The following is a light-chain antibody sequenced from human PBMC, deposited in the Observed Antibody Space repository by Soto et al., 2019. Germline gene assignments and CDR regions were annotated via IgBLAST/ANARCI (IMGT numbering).Light chain of an antibody. CDR1: QSVSGW. CDR2: DAS. Sequence: DIQITHSPSTLSSSVVYTVTFTCLASQSVSGWLAWYQQKPGEAPKLLIYDASALPRGVPSRFSGSGSGTKFTLTIASLQPDDFATYYCQQYETFSGTFGPGTKVDI. J-gene: IGKJ1*01. CDR3: QQYETFSGT. V-gene: IGKV1-5*01.